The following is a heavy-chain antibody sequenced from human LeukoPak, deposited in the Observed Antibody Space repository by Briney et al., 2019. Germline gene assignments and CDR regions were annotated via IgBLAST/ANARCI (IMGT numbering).Heavy chain of an antibody. Sequence: ASVKVSCKASGYTFTSYGISWVRQAPGQGLEWMGWISAYNGNTNYAQKLQGRVTMTTDTPTSTAYMELRSLRSDDTAVYYCARDLNQGIYDSSYHDYWGQGTLVTVSS. V-gene: IGHV1-18*01. CDR3: ARDLNQGIYDSSYHDY. J-gene: IGHJ4*02. D-gene: IGHD3-22*01. CDR1: GYTFTSYG. CDR2: ISAYNGNT.